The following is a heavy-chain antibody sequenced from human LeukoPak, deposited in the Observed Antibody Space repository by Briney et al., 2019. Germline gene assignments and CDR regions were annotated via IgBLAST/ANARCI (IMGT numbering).Heavy chain of an antibody. Sequence: GGSLRLSCAASGFTFSSYAMHWVRQAPGKGLEWVAVIPYDGSNKYYADSVKGRFTISRDNSKNTLYLQMNSLRAEGTAVYYCARGGVVPAALDDYWGQGTLVTVSS. D-gene: IGHD2-2*01. CDR1: GFTFSSYA. CDR3: ARGGVVPAALDDY. J-gene: IGHJ4*02. V-gene: IGHV3-30-3*01. CDR2: IPYDGSNK.